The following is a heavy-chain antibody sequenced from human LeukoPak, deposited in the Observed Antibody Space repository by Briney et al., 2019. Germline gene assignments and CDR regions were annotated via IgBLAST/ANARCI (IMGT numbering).Heavy chain of an antibody. CDR2: IWYDGSNK. J-gene: IGHJ5*02. CDR1: GFTFSSYG. CDR3: AREGPNNWFDP. Sequence: PGGSLRLSCAASGFTFSSYGMHWVRQAPGKGLEWVAVIWYDGSNKYYADSVKGRFTISRDNSKNTLYLQRNSLRAEDTAVYYCAREGPNNWFDPWGQGTLVTVSS. V-gene: IGHV3-33*01.